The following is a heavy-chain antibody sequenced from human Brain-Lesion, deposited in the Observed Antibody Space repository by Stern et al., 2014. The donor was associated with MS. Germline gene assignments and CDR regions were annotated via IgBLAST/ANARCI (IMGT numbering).Heavy chain of an antibody. V-gene: IGHV5-51*01. J-gene: IGHJ4*02. D-gene: IGHD6-6*01. Sequence: EVQLVVPGAEVKKPGESLKISCKGSGYRFTSNWIGWVRQMPGKSLEWMGIIWPGDSDTRYSPSFQGQVTISADKSISTAYLQWSSLQASDTAMYYCARRGDSSSSGFDYWGQGTLVIVSS. CDR3: ARRGDSSSSGFDY. CDR2: IWPGDSDT. CDR1: GYRFTSNW.